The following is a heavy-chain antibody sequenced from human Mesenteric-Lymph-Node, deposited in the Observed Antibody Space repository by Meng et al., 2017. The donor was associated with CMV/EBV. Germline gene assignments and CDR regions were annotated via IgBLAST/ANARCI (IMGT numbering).Heavy chain of an antibody. CDR1: GFTFSSYA. V-gene: IGHV3-23*01. CDR2: ISGSGGST. J-gene: IGHJ4*02. Sequence: ASGFTFSSYAMSWVRQAPGKGLEWVSAISGSGGSTYYADSVKGRFTISRDTSKNTLYLQMNSLRAEDTAVYYCAKSRGYSGYEDFDYWGQGTLVTVSS. D-gene: IGHD5-12*01. CDR3: AKSRGYSGYEDFDY.